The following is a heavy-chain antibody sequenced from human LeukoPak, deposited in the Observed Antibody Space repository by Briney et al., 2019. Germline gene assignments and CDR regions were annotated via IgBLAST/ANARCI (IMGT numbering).Heavy chain of an antibody. Sequence: PGGSLRLSCAASGFTFSSYSMNWVRQAPGKGLEWVSYISSSGTTIYYADSVKGRFTISRDNAKNSLYLQMNSLRDEDTAVYYCARDTLVYADSPDAFDIWGQGTMVTVSS. V-gene: IGHV3-48*02. CDR1: GFTFSSYS. D-gene: IGHD4-17*01. J-gene: IGHJ3*02. CDR2: ISSSGTTI. CDR3: ARDTLVYADSPDAFDI.